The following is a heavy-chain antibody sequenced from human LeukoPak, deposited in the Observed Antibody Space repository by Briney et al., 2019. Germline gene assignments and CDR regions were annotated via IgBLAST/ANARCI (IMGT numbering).Heavy chain of an antibody. V-gene: IGHV1-24*01. Sequence: ASVKVSCKISGYSLTELSMHWVRQAPGKGLEWMGGFDPEDGETIYAQKFQGRVTIAADKSTSTAYMELSNLRPEDTAVYYCARVISGTWLWFWGQGTPVTVSS. D-gene: IGHD1-14*01. J-gene: IGHJ4*02. CDR3: ARVISGTWLWF. CDR2: FDPEDGET. CDR1: GYSLTELS.